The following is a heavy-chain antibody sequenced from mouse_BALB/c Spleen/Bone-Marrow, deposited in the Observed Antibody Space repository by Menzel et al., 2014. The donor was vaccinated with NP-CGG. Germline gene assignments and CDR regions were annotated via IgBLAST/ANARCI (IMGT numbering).Heavy chain of an antibody. J-gene: IGHJ4*01. CDR3: ARYDGYSDNAMDY. CDR1: GFTLTDYY. V-gene: IGHV7-3*02. Sequence: EVQLVESGGRLVQPGSSLRLSCAPSGFTLTDYYMNWVRQPPGKALEWLGFIRNKANGYTTEFSASVKGRLTISRDNSQSILYLQMNTLRAEDSATYYCARYDGYSDNAMDYWGQGTSVTVSS. CDR2: IRNKANGYTT. D-gene: IGHD2-3*01.